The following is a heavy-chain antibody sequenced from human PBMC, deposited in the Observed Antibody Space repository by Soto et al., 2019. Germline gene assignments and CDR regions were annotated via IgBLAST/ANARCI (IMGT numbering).Heavy chain of an antibody. Sequence: GSLRLSCAASGFTFSSYSMNWVRQAPGKGLEWVSSISSSSSYIYYADSVKGRFTISRDNAKNSLYLQMNSLRAEDTAVYYCASLNTRGDAPRGMDVWGQGTTVTVSS. CDR1: GFTFSSYS. D-gene: IGHD3-22*01. CDR2: ISSSSSYI. V-gene: IGHV3-21*01. J-gene: IGHJ6*02. CDR3: ASLNTRGDAPRGMDV.